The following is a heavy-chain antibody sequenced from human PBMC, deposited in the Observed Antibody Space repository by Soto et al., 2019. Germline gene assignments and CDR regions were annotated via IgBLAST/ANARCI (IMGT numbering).Heavy chain of an antibody. CDR1: GNSVSSNSAA. J-gene: IGHJ6*02. V-gene: IGHV6-1*01. CDR3: ARDTSGYRRDYYYGMDV. Sequence: SQTLSLTCAISGNSVSSNSAAWNWIRQSPSRGLEWLGRTYYRSKWYNDYAVSVKSRITINPDTSKNQFSLQLNSVTPEDTTVYYCARDTSGYRRDYYYGMDVWGQGTTVTVSS. CDR2: TYYRSKWYN. D-gene: IGHD6-13*01.